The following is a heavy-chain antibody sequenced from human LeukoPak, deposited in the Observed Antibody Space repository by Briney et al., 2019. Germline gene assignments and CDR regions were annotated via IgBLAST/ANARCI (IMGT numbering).Heavy chain of an antibody. Sequence: ASVKVSCKASGYTFTNYAISWGRQAPGQGLEWMGWISAYNGNTNYAQKLQGRVTMTTDTSTSTAYMELRSLRSDDTAVYYCARFSLGAAAAGFDPWGQGTLVTVSS. D-gene: IGHD6-13*01. J-gene: IGHJ5*02. CDR3: ARFSLGAAAAGFDP. CDR2: ISAYNGNT. V-gene: IGHV1-18*01. CDR1: GYTFTNYA.